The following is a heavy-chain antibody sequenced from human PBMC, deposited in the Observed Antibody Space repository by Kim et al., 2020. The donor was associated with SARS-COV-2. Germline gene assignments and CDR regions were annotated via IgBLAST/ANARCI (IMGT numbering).Heavy chain of an antibody. V-gene: IGHV3-23*01. J-gene: IGHJ4*02. D-gene: IGHD6-19*01. CDR1: GFTFSSYA. Sequence: GGSLRLSCAASGFTFSSYAMSWVRQAPGKGLEWVSAISGSGGSTYYADSVKGRFTISRDNSKNTLYLQMNSLRAEDTAVYYCAKDLADSSGWYGDYWGQGTLVTVSS. CDR2: ISGSGGST. CDR3: AKDLADSSGWYGDY.